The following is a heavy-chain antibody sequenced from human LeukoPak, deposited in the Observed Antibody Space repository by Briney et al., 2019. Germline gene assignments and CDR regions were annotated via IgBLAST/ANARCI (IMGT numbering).Heavy chain of an antibody. D-gene: IGHD3-3*01. CDR2: ISGSGGST. CDR1: GFTFSSYA. CDR3: ARAPTGATIFGVVNYFDY. Sequence: GGSLRLSCAASGFTFSSYAMSWVRQAPGKGLEWVSAISGSGGSTYYADSVKGRFTISRDNSKNTLYLQMNSLRAEDTAVYYCARAPTGATIFGVVNYFDYWGQGTLVTVSS. J-gene: IGHJ4*02. V-gene: IGHV3-23*01.